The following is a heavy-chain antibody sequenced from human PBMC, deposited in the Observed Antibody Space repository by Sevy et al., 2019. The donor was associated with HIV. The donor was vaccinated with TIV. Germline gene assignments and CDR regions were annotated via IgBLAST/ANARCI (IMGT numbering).Heavy chain of an antibody. Sequence: GGSLRLSCAASGFTFSSYAMSWVRQAPGKGLEWVSAISGSGGSTYYADSVKGRFTISRDNSKKTLYLQMNSLRAEDTAVYYCAKDRSRSGPAATLGYFQHWGQGTLVTVS. J-gene: IGHJ1*01. CDR3: AKDRSRSGPAATLGYFQH. D-gene: IGHD2-2*01. CDR1: GFTFSSYA. CDR2: ISGSGGST. V-gene: IGHV3-23*01.